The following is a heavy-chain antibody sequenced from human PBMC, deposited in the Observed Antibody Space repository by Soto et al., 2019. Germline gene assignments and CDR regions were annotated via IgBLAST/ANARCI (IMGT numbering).Heavy chain of an antibody. CDR1: GGTFSSYA. D-gene: IGHD3-9*01. CDR3: AIGYDILTPSLGGEFDY. J-gene: IGHJ4*02. Sequence: ASVKVSCKASGGTFSSYAISWVRQAPGQGLEWMGGIIPIFGTANYAQKFQGRVTITADESTSTAYMELSSLRSEDTAVYYCAIGYDILTPSLGGEFDYWGQGTLVTVSS. CDR2: IIPIFGTA. V-gene: IGHV1-69*13.